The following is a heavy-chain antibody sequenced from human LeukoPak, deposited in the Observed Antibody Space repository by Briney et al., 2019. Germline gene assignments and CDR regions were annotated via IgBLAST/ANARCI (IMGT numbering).Heavy chain of an antibody. Sequence: GGSLRLSCAASGFTFSSYAMNWVRQAPGKGLEWVSSISSSSSYIYYADSVKGRFTISRDNAKNSLYLQMNSLRAEDTAVYYCARDMSTRYYDFWSGNKNYFDYWGQGTLVTVSS. CDR2: ISSSSSYI. CDR3: ARDMSTRYYDFWSGNKNYFDY. J-gene: IGHJ4*02. CDR1: GFTFSSYA. V-gene: IGHV3-21*01. D-gene: IGHD3-3*01.